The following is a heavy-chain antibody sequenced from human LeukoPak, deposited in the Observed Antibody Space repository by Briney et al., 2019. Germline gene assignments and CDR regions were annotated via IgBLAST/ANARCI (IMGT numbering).Heavy chain of an antibody. CDR2: ISNDGSRK. CDR3: ARDRAWNYFDY. Sequence: GRTLRLSCAPSGFTFSRHGMHWVRQAPGKGLEWVAIISNDGSRKYYAHSVEGRFTISRDNSKNTLYLQMDSLRAEDTAVYYCARDRAWNYFDYWGQGTLVTVSS. CDR1: GFTFSRHG. J-gene: IGHJ4*02. V-gene: IGHV3-30*03. D-gene: IGHD3-3*01.